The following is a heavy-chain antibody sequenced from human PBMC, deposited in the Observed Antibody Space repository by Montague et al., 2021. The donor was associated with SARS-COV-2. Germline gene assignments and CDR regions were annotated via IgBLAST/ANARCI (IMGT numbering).Heavy chain of an antibody. D-gene: IGHD2-15*01. Sequence: SLRLPCAASGFTFSSIRMNWVRQAPGKRLEWVSSISSESAYIVYAESVRGRFTISRDNAQNLLYLQMNSLRAEDTAVYYCARFETSKFYSSGMDVWGQGTTVTVSS. J-gene: IGHJ6*02. CDR1: GFTFSSIR. CDR3: ARFETSKFYSSGMDV. CDR2: ISSESAYI. V-gene: IGHV3-21*01.